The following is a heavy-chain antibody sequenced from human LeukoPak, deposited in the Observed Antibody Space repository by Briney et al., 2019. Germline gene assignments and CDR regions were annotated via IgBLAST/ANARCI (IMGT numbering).Heavy chain of an antibody. CDR1: GFTFSSYE. D-gene: IGHD1-26*01. CDR2: ISSSGSTI. V-gene: IGHV3-48*03. Sequence: GGSLRLSCAASGFTFSSYEMNWVRQAPGKGLERVSYISSSGSTIYYADSVKGRFTISRDNAKNSLYLQMNSLRAEDTAVYYCARDRGRVGAPLYFDYWGQGTLVTVSS. CDR3: ARDRGRVGAPLYFDY. J-gene: IGHJ4*02.